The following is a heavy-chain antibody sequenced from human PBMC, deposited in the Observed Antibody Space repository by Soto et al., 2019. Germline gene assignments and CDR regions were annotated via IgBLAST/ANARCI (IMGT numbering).Heavy chain of an antibody. CDR1: GFIFSTYS. J-gene: IGHJ6*02. D-gene: IGHD3-22*01. Sequence: PGGSLRLSCAASGFIFSTYSVNWVRQAPGKGLEWVASISTSRNYKYYADSVKGRFTISRDNAKNSLYLQMNSLRAEDTAVYYCARGGLDSSGRFRGMDVWGQGTTVTVSS. V-gene: IGHV3-21*01. CDR2: ISTSRNYK. CDR3: ARGGLDSSGRFRGMDV.